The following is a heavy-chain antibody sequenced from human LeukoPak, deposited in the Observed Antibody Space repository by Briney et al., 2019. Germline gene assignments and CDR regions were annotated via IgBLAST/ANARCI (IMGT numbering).Heavy chain of an antibody. D-gene: IGHD5-18*01. CDR3: ARDRGYSYLVDY. V-gene: IGHV1-46*01. CDR2: INPSGGST. J-gene: IGHJ4*02. CDR1: GYTFTIYY. Sequence: ASVNVSFKASGYTFTIYYMHWVRQAPGQGLEWMGIINPSGGSTSYAQKFQGRVTITRDTSTSTVCMELSSLRSEDTAVYYCARDRGYSYLVDYWGQGTLVTVSS.